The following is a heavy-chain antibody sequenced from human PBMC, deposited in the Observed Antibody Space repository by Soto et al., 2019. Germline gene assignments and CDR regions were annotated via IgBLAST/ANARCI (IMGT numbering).Heavy chain of an antibody. CDR3: ATSGRYYYGMDV. CDR2: ISYDGSNK. Sequence: GGSLRLSCAASGFTFSSYGMHWVRQAPGKGLEWVAVISYDGSNKYYADSVKGRFTISRDNSKNTLYLQMNSLRAEDTAVYYCATSGRYYYGMDVWGQGTTVTVSS. D-gene: IGHD1-26*01. V-gene: IGHV3-30*03. J-gene: IGHJ6*02. CDR1: GFTFSSYG.